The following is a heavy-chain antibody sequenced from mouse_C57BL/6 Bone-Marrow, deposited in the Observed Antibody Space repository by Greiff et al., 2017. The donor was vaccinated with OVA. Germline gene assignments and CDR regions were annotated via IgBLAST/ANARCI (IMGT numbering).Heavy chain of an antibody. Sequence: QVQLQQSGAELARPGASVKLSCKASGYTFTSYGISWVKQRTGQGLEWIGEIYPRSGNTYYTEKFKGKATMTADKSSSTAYMELRSLTSEESAVYFCARPYDGYYVGAMDYWGQGTSVTVSA. CDR3: ARPYDGYYVGAMDY. CDR2: IYPRSGNT. J-gene: IGHJ4*01. V-gene: IGHV1-81*01. D-gene: IGHD2-3*01. CDR1: GYTFTSYG.